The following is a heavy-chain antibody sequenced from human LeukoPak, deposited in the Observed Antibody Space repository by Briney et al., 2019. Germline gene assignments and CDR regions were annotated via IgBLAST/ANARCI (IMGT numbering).Heavy chain of an antibody. CDR2: IRFDGSTT. J-gene: IGHJ4*02. V-gene: IGHV3-30*02. CDR3: SKESNYDSSGYFN. Sequence: GGSLILSCAASGFVFSSYGIHWVRQAPGKGLGWVAFIRFDGSTTYYAESVKGRFTVSRDNSKFTAYLQVNSLRAEDTAVYYCSKESNYDSSGYFNWGQGTLVTVS. D-gene: IGHD3-22*01. CDR1: GFVFSSYG.